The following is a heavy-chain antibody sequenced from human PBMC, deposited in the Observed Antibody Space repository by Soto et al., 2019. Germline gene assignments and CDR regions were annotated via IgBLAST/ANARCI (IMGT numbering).Heavy chain of an antibody. Sequence: GGSLRLSSASSGFPFSSYAMHWVRQAPGKGLEWVAVISYDGSNKYYADSVKGRFTISRDNSKNTLYLQMNSLRAEDTAVYYCARVEAPWGQGTLVTVSS. V-gene: IGHV3-30-3*01. CDR1: GFPFSSYA. CDR3: ARVEAP. J-gene: IGHJ5*02. CDR2: ISYDGSNK.